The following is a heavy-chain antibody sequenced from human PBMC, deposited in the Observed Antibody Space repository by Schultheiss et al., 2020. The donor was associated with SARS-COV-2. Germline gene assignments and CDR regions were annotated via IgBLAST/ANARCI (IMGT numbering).Heavy chain of an antibody. CDR1: GYTFTGYY. J-gene: IGHJ6*02. CDR3: ATLRAYCGGDCSYYYYGMDV. CDR2: INPNSGGT. D-gene: IGHD2-21*02. V-gene: IGHV1-2*02. Sequence: GESLKISCKASGYTFTGYYMHWVRQAPGQGLEWMGWINPNSGGTNYAQKFQGRVTMARDTSISTAHMELSSLRSDDTAVYYCATLRAYCGGDCSYYYYGMDVWGQGTTVTVSS.